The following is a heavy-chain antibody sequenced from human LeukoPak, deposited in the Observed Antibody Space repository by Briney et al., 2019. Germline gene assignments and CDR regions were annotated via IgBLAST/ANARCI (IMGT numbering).Heavy chain of an antibody. CDR3: ARSDVLYASQGEARYFNH. J-gene: IGHJ4*02. Sequence: ASVKVSCKASGGTFSSYAISWVRQAPGQGLEWMGWINPNSGGTNYAQKFQGRVTMTRDTSISTAYMELNSLRSDDTAVYYCARSDVLYASQGEARYFNHWGQGTLVIVSS. V-gene: IGHV1-2*02. CDR2: INPNSGGT. CDR1: GGTFSSYA. D-gene: IGHD3-16*01.